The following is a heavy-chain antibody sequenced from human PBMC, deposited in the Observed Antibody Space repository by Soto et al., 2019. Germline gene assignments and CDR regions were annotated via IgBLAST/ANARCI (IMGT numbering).Heavy chain of an antibody. CDR3: ARDQGGYSYGYRGYYYYGMDV. CDR1: GYTFTSYG. D-gene: IGHD5-18*01. Sequence: SVKVSCKASGYTFTSYGISWVRQAPGQGLEWMGGISPIYGTANYAQKFQGRVTITADESTSTAYMELSSLRSEDTAVYYCARDQGGYSYGYRGYYYYGMDVWGQGTTVTVSS. J-gene: IGHJ6*02. CDR2: ISPIYGTA. V-gene: IGHV1-69*13.